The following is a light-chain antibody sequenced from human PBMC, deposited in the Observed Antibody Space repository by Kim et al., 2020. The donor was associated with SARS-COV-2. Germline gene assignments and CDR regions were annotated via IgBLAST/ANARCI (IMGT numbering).Light chain of an antibody. CDR1: SLISYY. J-gene: IGLJ2*01. CDR2: GKN. Sequence: VALGKTVRITGQGESLISYYATWYQPKPGQAPIRVIYGKNNRPTATPDRFSGPSPGNTASLTITGTQAGDEADYYCNSRDSNDNVVFGGGTQLTVL. CDR3: NSRDSNDNVV. V-gene: IGLV3-19*01.